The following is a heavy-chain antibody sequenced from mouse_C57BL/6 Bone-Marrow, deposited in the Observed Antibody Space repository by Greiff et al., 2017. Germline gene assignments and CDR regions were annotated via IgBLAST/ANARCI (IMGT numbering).Heavy chain of an antibody. CDR3: ARDKDDYDRFAY. Sequence: EVKLVESGGGLVKPGGSLKLSCAASGFTFSSYAMSWVRQTPEKRLEWVATISDGGSYTYYPDNVKGRFTISRDNAKNNLYLQMSHLKSEDTAMYYCARDKDDYDRFAYWGQGTLVTVSA. CDR1: GFTFSSYA. V-gene: IGHV5-4*01. CDR2: ISDGGSYT. D-gene: IGHD2-4*01. J-gene: IGHJ3*01.